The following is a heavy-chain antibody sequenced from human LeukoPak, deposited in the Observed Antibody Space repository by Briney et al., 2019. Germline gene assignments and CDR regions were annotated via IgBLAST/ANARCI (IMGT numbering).Heavy chain of an antibody. Sequence: SVKVSCKASGGTFSSYAISWVRQAPGQGLEWMGGIIPIFGTANYAQKFQGRVTITADESTSTAYMELSSLRSEDTAVYYCARHIVRGVMRGSNLDYWGQGTLVTVSS. CDR3: ARHIVRGVMRGSNLDY. V-gene: IGHV1-69*13. J-gene: IGHJ4*02. CDR1: GGTFSSYA. D-gene: IGHD3-10*01. CDR2: IIPIFGTA.